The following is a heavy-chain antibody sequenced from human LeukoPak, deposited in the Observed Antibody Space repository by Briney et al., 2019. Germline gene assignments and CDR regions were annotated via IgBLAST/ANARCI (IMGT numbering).Heavy chain of an antibody. CDR3: VADEGWLDY. Sequence: SETLSLTCTVSGVSVTDHYWTWIRQPPGKGLEWIGHVFHSGSTNYNPSLKSRLTMSVDTSKKQFSLKLRSVAASDTAVYYCVADEGWLDYWGQGTLVTVSS. J-gene: IGHJ4*02. CDR2: VFHSGST. D-gene: IGHD6-19*01. V-gene: IGHV4-59*08. CDR1: GVSVTDHY.